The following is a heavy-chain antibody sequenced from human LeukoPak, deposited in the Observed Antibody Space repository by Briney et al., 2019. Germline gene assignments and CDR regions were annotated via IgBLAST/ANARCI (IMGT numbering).Heavy chain of an antibody. Sequence: GGSLRLSCAASGFTFSSYDMHWVRQAPGKGLEWVAIISYDGSNKYYADSVKGRFTISRDNSKNTLYLQMNSLRAEDTAVYYCAKSSGRYYYYYGMDVWGQGTTVTVPS. CDR3: AKSSGRYYYYYGMDV. CDR1: GFTFSSYD. V-gene: IGHV3-30*18. CDR2: ISYDGSNK. J-gene: IGHJ6*02. D-gene: IGHD1-26*01.